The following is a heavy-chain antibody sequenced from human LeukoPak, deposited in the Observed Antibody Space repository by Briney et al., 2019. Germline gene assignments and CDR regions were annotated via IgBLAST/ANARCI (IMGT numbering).Heavy chain of an antibody. Sequence: SETLSLTCTVSGGSISSYYWSWIRQPPGKGLEWIGYIYTSGSTNYNPSLKSRVTISVDTSKNQFSLKLSSVTAADTAVYYCARRGLEFSSSSYRANFYMDVWGKGTTVTVSS. CDR1: GGSISSYY. J-gene: IGHJ6*03. CDR2: IYTSGST. CDR3: ARRGLEFSSSSYRANFYMDV. D-gene: IGHD6-6*01. V-gene: IGHV4-4*09.